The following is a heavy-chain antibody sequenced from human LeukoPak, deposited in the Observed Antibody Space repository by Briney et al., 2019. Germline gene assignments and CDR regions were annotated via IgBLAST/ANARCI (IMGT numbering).Heavy chain of an antibody. V-gene: IGHV3-33*06. J-gene: IGHJ4*02. CDR3: AKTRGGQPRGYFDY. CDR1: GFTFSYYG. Sequence: PGRSLRLSCAASGFTFSYYGMHWVRQAPGKGLQWVAVVWYDGNIKYYVDSVKGRFTISRDNSKNSLYPEMNSLRAEDTAVYYCAKTRGGQPRGYFDYWGQETLVTVSS. CDR2: VWYDGNIK. D-gene: IGHD2-2*01.